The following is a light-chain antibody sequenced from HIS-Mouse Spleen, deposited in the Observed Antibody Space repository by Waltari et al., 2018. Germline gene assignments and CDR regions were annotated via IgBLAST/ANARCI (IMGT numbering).Light chain of an antibody. V-gene: IGLV3-21*03. Sequence: SSVLTPLPSLSVAPGKTARLTCGGNHNGITSVHWYQQKPGQAPVLVIYDDSDRPSGIPERFSGSNSGNTATLTISGVEAGDEADYYCQVWDSSSDHVVFGGGTKLTVL. J-gene: IGLJ2*01. CDR3: QVWDSSSDHVV. CDR2: DDS. CDR1: HNGITS.